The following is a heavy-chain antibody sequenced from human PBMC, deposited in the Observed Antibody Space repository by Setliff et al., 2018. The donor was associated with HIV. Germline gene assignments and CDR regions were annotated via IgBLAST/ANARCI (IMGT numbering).Heavy chain of an antibody. J-gene: IGHJ6*03. D-gene: IGHD2-21*01. Sequence: SETLSLTCTVSGGSISSGGYYWSWIRQHPGKGLEWIGYIYYSGRTYYNPSLKSRVTISVDTSEIQFSLKLSSVTAADTAVYYCARYCGGDCYTSAYYMDVWGKGTTVTVSS. CDR2: IYYSGRT. CDR3: ARYCGGDCYTSAYYMDV. CDR1: GGSISSGGYY. V-gene: IGHV4-31*03.